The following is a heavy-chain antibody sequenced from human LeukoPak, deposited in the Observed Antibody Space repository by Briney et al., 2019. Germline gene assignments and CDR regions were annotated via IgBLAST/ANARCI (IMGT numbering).Heavy chain of an antibody. CDR3: ARLRFYPSRGLGFDY. CDR2: ISSNGGST. CDR1: GFTFSSYA. J-gene: IGHJ4*02. V-gene: IGHV3-64*01. Sequence: PGGSLRLSCTASGFTFSSYALHWVRQAPGKGLEYVSAISSNGGSTYYANSVKGRFTISRDNSKNTLYLQMGSLRAEDMAVYYCARLRFYPSRGLGFDYWGQGTLVTVSS. D-gene: IGHD3-3*01.